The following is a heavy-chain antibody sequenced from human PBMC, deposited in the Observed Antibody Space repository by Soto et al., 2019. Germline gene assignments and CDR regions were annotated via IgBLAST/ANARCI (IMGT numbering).Heavy chain of an antibody. CDR2: IIPFLGII. J-gene: IGHJ6*04. CDR1: GGTFGTYT. V-gene: IGHV1-69*08. Sequence: QVQLVQSGAEVKKPGSSVKVSCKASGGTFGTYTISWMRQAPGQGLEWMGRIIPFLGIINYPQKFQGRVTITADKSTSTAYMELNSLTSEDTAVYYCARDVDGQEGYMTWGKGTTVTVSS. D-gene: IGHD5-12*01. CDR3: ARDVDGQEGYMT.